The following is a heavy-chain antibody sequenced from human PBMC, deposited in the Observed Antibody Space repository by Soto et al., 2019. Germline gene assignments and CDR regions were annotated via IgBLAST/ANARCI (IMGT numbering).Heavy chain of an antibody. V-gene: IGHV4-59*01. J-gene: IGHJ5*02. CDR3: ARLFVNFSENDIWFDP. Sequence: SETLSLTCTVSGGSISSYYWSWIRQPPGKGLEWIGYIYYSGSTNYNPSLKSRVTISVDTSKNQFSLKLSSVTAADTAVYYCARLFVNFSENDIWFDPWGQGTLVTVSS. CDR2: IYYSGST. CDR1: GGSISSYY. D-gene: IGHD1-1*01.